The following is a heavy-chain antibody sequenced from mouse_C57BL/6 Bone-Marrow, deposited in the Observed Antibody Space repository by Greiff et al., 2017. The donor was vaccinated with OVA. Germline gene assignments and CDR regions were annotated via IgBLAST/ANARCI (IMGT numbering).Heavy chain of an antibody. CDR2: ISSGGSYT. Sequence: EVQLVESGGDLVKPGGSLKLSCAASGFTFSSYGMSWVRQTPDKRLEWVATISSGGSYTYYPDSVKGRFTISRDNAKNTLYLQMSSLKSEDTAMYYCARSYYSNPYAMDYWGQGTSVTVSS. CDR1: GFTFSSYG. CDR3: ARSYYSNPYAMDY. V-gene: IGHV5-6*01. D-gene: IGHD2-5*01. J-gene: IGHJ4*01.